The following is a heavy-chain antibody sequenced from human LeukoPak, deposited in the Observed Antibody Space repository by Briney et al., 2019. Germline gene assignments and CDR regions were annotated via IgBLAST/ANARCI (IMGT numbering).Heavy chain of an antibody. CDR1: GFTFSSYG. CDR3: AKGEYYYDSSGYPYYFDY. D-gene: IGHD3-22*01. Sequence: GGSLRLSCAASGFTFSSYGMHWVRQAPGKGLEWVAVISYDGSNKYYADSVKGRFTISRDNSKNTLYLQMNSLGAEDTAVYYCAKGEYYYDSSGYPYYFDYWGQGTLVTVSS. V-gene: IGHV3-30*18. J-gene: IGHJ4*02. CDR2: ISYDGSNK.